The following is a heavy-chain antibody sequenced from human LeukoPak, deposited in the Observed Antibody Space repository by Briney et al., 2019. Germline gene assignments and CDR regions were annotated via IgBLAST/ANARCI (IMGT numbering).Heavy chain of an antibody. J-gene: IGHJ6*03. V-gene: IGHV1-24*01. CDR2: FDPEDGET. Sequence: ASVKVSCKVSGYTLTELSMHWVRQAPGKGLEWMGGFDPEDGETIYAQKFQGRVTMTEDTSTDTAYMELSSLRSEDTAVYYCATGTLTMVRGVIGYYYYYMDVWGKGTTVTTSS. D-gene: IGHD3-10*01. CDR3: ATGTLTMVRGVIGYYYYYMDV. CDR1: GYTLTELS.